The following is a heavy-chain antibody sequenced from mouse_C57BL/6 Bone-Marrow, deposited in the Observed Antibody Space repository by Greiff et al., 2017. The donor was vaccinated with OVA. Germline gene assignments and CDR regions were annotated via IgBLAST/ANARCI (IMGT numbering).Heavy chain of an antibody. D-gene: IGHD4-1*01. CDR3: ASSGTSYAMDY. J-gene: IGHJ4*01. CDR1: GYTFTSYW. V-gene: IGHV1-64*01. Sequence: QVQLQQPGAELVKPGASVKLSCKASGYTFTSYWMHWVKQRPGQGLEWIGMIHPNSGITNYNEKFKSKATLTVDKSSSTAYLQLSSLTSEDSAVYYCASSGTSYAMDYWGQGTSVTVSS. CDR2: IHPNSGIT.